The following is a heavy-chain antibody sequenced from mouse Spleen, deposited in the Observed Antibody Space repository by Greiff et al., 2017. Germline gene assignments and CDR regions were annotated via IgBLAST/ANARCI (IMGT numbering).Heavy chain of an antibody. CDR1: GYTFTDYY. J-gene: IGHJ3*01. V-gene: IGHV1-19*01. CDR2: INPYNGGT. D-gene: IGHD4-1*01. CDR3: ARALELTGTAWFAY. Sequence: EVQLQQSGPVLVKPGASVKMSCKASGYTFTDYYMNWVKQSHGKSLEWIGVINPYNGGTSYNQKFKGKATLTVDKSSSTAYMELNSLTSEDSAVYYCARALELTGTAWFAYWGQGTLVTVSA.